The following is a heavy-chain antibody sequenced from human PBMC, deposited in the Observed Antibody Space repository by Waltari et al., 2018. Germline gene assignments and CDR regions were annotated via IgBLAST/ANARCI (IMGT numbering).Heavy chain of an antibody. CDR2: ISSSSSYK. CDR3: ARVLGTHRGWFDP. J-gene: IGHJ5*02. D-gene: IGHD1-1*01. V-gene: IGHV3-11*05. CDR1: GFTFSDYY. Sequence: QVQLVESGGGLVKPGGSLRLSCAASGFTFSDYYMSWIRQAPGKGLEWVSYISSSSSYKNYADSVKGRFTSSRDNAKNSLYLQMNGLRAEDTAVYYCARVLGTHRGWFDPWGQGTLVTVSS.